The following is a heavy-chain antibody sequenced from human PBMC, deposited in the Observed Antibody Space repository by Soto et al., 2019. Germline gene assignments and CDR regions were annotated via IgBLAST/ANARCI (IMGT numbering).Heavy chain of an antibody. CDR1: GFSLTASGMG. CDR2: IYWNDDK. CDR3: AHSLDTATVGNAFDI. Sequence: GPTLVNPTQSLTLTCTFSGFSLTASGMGVGWIRQPPGKALEWLGLIYWNDDKRYSPSLKSRLTITKDTSKNQVVLTMTNMDPVETATYYCAHSLDTATVGNAFDIWGQGTMVTVSS. V-gene: IGHV2-5*01. J-gene: IGHJ3*02. D-gene: IGHD5-18*01.